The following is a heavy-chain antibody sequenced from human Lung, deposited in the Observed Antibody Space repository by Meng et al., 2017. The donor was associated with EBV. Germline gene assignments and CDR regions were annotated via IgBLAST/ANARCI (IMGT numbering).Heavy chain of an antibody. Sequence: RWLDLRGALVQPWGSLRVSCEVSEFTFSRYWMHWVRQVPGEGLVWVSRINEYGSITNYADSVKGRFTISRDNAKNTLYLQMNSLRAEDTGLYFCSRDLAGSDDSWGQGTLVTVSS. J-gene: IGHJ5*01. CDR2: INEYGSIT. D-gene: IGHD1-14*01. V-gene: IGHV3-74*01. CDR3: SRDLAGSDDS. CDR1: EFTFSRYW.